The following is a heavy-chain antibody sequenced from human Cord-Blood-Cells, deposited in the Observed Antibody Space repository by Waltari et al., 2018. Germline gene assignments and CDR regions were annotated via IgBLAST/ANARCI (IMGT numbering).Heavy chain of an antibody. CDR3: ARHWVWFGELLYFDY. CDR2: IYYSGST. J-gene: IGHJ4*02. Sequence: QLQLQESGPGLVKPSETLSLTCTVSGGSISSSSYSWGWIRHPPGKGLEWIGSIYYSGSTYYNPSLKSRVTISVDTSKNQFSLKLSSVTAADTAVYYCARHWVWFGELLYFDYWGQGTLVTVSS. CDR1: GGSISSSSYS. D-gene: IGHD3-10*01. V-gene: IGHV4-39*01.